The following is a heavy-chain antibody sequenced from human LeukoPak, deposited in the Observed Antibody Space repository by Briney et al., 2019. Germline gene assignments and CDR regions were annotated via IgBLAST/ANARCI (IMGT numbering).Heavy chain of an antibody. CDR2: ISSSGSTI. CDR1: GFTFSSYE. D-gene: IGHD3-22*01. V-gene: IGHV3-48*03. CDR3: ARVTYYCDSSGYYEFDY. Sequence: GGSLRLSCAASGFTFSSYEMNWVRQAPGKGLEWVSYISSSGSTIYYADSVKGRFTISRDNAKNSLYLQMNSLRAEDTAVYYCARVTYYCDSSGYYEFDYWGQGTLVTVSS. J-gene: IGHJ4*02.